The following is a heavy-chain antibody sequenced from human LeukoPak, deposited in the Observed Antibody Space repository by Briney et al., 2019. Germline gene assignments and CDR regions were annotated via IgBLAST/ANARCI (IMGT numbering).Heavy chain of an antibody. J-gene: IGHJ4*02. D-gene: IGHD6-6*01. CDR3: AKGTSLGYFDY. Sequence: PGGSLRFSCAASGFTFSNYGMHWVRQAPGKGLVWVALIWHDGSKEYYADSVKGRFTISRDNSKNTLYLQMNSLRAEDTAVYYCAKGTSLGYFDYWGQGTLVTVSS. V-gene: IGHV3-33*06. CDR1: GFTFSNYG. CDR2: IWHDGSKE.